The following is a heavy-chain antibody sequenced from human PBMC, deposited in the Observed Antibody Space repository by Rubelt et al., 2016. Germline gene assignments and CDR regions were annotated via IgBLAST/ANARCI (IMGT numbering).Heavy chain of an antibody. J-gene: IGHJ4*02. D-gene: IGHD3-10*01. CDR1: GFTFSSYA. Sequence: GGGVFQPGRSLRLSCAASGFTFSSYAMHWVRQAPGKGLEWLTVIQFDGAATYYADSVKGRFAISRDNARNSLYLQMNSLRAEDTAVYYCASGGSFFDHWGQGTLVTVSS. V-gene: IGHV3-33*08. CDR2: IQFDGAAT. CDR3: ASGGSFFDH.